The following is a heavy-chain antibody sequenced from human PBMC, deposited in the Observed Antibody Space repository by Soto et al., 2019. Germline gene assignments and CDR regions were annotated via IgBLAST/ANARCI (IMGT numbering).Heavy chain of an antibody. CDR1: GGSIKNSGYY. CDR2: ISYSGST. V-gene: IGHV4-31*03. Sequence: SETLSLTCTVSGGSIKNSGYYWSWILHHLEKGLEWIGYISYSGSTDYAPSLKSRVTMSVDTSKNQFSLNLTSVTAADTAVYYCGRDAVTKRDFYYYGMDVWGRGTTVTVSS. CDR3: GRDAVTKRDFYYYGMDV. D-gene: IGHD4-4*01. J-gene: IGHJ6*02.